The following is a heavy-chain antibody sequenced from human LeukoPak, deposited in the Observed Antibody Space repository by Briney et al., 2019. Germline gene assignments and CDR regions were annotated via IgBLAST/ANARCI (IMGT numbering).Heavy chain of an antibody. Sequence: ASVKVSCKASGYTFTSYYMHWVRQAPGQGLEWMGWISAYNGNTNYAQKLQGRVTMTTDTSTSTAYMELRSLRSDDTAVYYCARVVVSSSWNYYYYYYYMDVWGKGTTVTISS. CDR1: GYTFTSYY. J-gene: IGHJ6*03. D-gene: IGHD6-13*01. V-gene: IGHV1-18*04. CDR3: ARVVVSSSWNYYYYYYYMDV. CDR2: ISAYNGNT.